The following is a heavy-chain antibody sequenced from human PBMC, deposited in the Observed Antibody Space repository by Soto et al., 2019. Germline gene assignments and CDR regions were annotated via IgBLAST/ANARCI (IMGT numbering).Heavy chain of an antibody. J-gene: IGHJ4*02. CDR2: IYYSGST. CDR1: GDSMTNYY. CDR3: XXXXXXXXXXX. Sequence: QVQLQESGPGLVRPSETLSLTCTVSGDSMTNYYWNWLRQPPGKGLEWIGYIYYSGSTNYNPSLKSRVTISVDTSKNQFSLKLSSXTXXXXXXXXXXXXXXXXXXXXXGQGTLVTVSS. V-gene: IGHV4-59*01.